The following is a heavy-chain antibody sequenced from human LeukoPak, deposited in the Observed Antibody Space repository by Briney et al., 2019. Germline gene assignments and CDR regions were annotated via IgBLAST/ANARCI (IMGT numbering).Heavy chain of an antibody. CDR1: AITFSNSW. Sequence: GGSLRLSCTASAITFSNSWMSWVRQAPGKGLEWVANIKQDGSETNYVDSVKGRFTISRDNAKNSLFLQMNSLRGEDTAICYCARHLAGDSLYRHFDYWGQGTLATVSS. V-gene: IGHV3-7*04. D-gene: IGHD5/OR15-5a*01. J-gene: IGHJ4*02. CDR3: ARHLAGDSLYRHFDY. CDR2: IKQDGSET.